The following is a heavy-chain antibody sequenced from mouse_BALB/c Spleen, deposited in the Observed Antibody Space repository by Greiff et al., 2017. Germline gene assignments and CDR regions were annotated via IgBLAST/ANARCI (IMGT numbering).Heavy chain of an antibody. Sequence: EVKLVESGGGLVQPGGSRKLSCAASGFTFSSFGMHWVRQAPEKGLEWVAYISSGSSTIYYADTVKGRFTISRDNPKNTLFLQMTSLRSEDTAMYYCARDYADVWGAGTTVTVSS. D-gene: IGHD1-1*01. CDR2: ISSGSSTI. CDR3: ARDYADV. J-gene: IGHJ1*01. CDR1: GFTFSSFG. V-gene: IGHV5-17*02.